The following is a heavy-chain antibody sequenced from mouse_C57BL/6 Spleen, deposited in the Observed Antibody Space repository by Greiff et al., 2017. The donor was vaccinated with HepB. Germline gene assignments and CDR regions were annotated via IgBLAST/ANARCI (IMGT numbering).Heavy chain of an antibody. CDR3: ARRVQGQRGDYFDS. Sequence: QVQLQQPGAELVRPGSSVKLSCKASGYTFTSYWMHWVKQRPIQGLDWIGNIDPSDSETHYNQKFKDKATLTVDKSSSTAYMQRSSLTSEDSAVYDGARRVQGQRGDYFDSWDQGATLTVSS. CDR2: IDPSDSET. D-gene: IGHD5-1*01. V-gene: IGHV1-52*01. CDR1: GYTFTSYW. J-gene: IGHJ2*01.